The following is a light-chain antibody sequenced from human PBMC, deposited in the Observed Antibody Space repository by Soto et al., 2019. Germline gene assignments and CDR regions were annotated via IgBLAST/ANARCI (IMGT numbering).Light chain of an antibody. J-gene: IGKJ1*01. Sequence: DIPLTQSPSTLSASVGARVTITCRASHSITNWLAWYQQKPGKAPNLLIYKASSLESGVTSRFSGSGSGTEFTLTISSLQTDDFATYYGQHYNSYPWTFGQGTKVEIK. CDR1: HSITNW. V-gene: IGKV1-5*03. CDR2: KAS. CDR3: QHYNSYPWT.